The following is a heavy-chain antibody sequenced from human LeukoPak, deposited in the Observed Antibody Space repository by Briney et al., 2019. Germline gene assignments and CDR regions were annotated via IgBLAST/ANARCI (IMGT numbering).Heavy chain of an antibody. CDR3: ARDGYAYGSFYFEY. CDR1: RFTFSNYW. V-gene: IGHV3-7*03. J-gene: IGHJ4*02. Sequence: GGSLRLSCAASRFTFSNYWMSWVRQAPGKGLEWVANIRQDGSEKYYVDSVKGRFTTSRDNAKNSLYLQMNSLRAEDTAVYYCARDGYAYGSFYFEYWGQGTLVTVSS. CDR2: IRQDGSEK. D-gene: IGHD5-18*01.